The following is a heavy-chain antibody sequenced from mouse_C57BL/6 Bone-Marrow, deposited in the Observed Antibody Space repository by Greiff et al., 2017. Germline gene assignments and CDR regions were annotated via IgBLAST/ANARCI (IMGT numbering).Heavy chain of an antibody. CDR2: IYPGNSDT. D-gene: IGHD2-2*01. J-gene: IGHJ3*01. CDR1: GYTFTSYW. V-gene: IGHV1-5*01. Sequence: VQLKESGTVLARPGASVKMSCKTSGYTFTSYWMHWVKQRPGQGLEWIGAIYPGNSDTSYNQKFKGKAKLTAVTSASTAYMELSSLTNEDSAVFYCTLSTMVTTRGAWFAYWGQGTLVTVSA. CDR3: TLSTMVTTRGAWFAY.